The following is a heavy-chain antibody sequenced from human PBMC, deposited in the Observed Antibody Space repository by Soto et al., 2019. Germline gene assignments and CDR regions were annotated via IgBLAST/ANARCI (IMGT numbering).Heavy chain of an antibody. CDR2: IYNSGTT. V-gene: IGHV4-31*03. CDR1: GGSITRGGYY. J-gene: IGHJ5*02. Sequence: QESGPGLVKPSETLSLTCTVSGGSITRGGYYWSWIRQHPGKGLEWIGYIYNSGTTYYNPSLKSRVTISVDTSQNQYSLKLTSVTAADTAVYYCARDPAPWGQGTLVTVSS. CDR3: ARDPAP.